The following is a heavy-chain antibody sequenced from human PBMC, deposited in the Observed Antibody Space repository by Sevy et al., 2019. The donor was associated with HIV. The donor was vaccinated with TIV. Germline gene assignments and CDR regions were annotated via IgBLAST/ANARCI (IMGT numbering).Heavy chain of an antibody. CDR1: GGSVSSGSYY. J-gene: IGHJ3*02. Sequence: SETLSLTCTVSGGSVSSGSYYWSWIRQPPGKGLEWIGYIYYSGSTNYNPSLKSRVTISVDTSKNQFSLKLSSVTAADTAVYYCAAVYSSGRPAFDIWGQGTMVTVSS. CDR2: IYYSGST. D-gene: IGHD6-19*01. V-gene: IGHV4-61*01. CDR3: AAVYSSGRPAFDI.